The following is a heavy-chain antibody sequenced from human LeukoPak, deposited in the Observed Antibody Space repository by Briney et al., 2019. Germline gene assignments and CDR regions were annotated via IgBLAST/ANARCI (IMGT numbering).Heavy chain of an antibody. CDR3: AREDNVWNLLYNYYMDV. V-gene: IGHV3-11*01. D-gene: IGHD1-1*01. CDR1: GFIFSDYY. J-gene: IGHJ6*03. Sequence: GASLRLSCAASGFIFSDYYMTWIRQPPGKGLEWVAHIDVRGDTILYADCVKGRFTISRDSAKNSLFLQMNSLRVEDTAVYYCAREDNVWNLLYNYYMDVWGKGTTVTVS. CDR2: IDVRGDTI.